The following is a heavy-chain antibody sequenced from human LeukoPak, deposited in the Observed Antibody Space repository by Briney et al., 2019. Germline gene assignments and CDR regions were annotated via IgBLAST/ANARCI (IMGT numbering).Heavy chain of an antibody. J-gene: IGHJ4*02. D-gene: IGHD5-24*01. V-gene: IGHV1-69*05. CDR2: IIPIFGTA. Sequence: SVKVSCKASGGTFSSYAISWVRQAPGQGLEWMGGIIPIFGTANYAQKFQGRVTITTDESTSTAYMELSSLRSEDTAVYYCARGPGRDGYNRGGYWGQGTLVTVSS. CDR3: ARGPGRDGYNRGGY. CDR1: GGTFSSYA.